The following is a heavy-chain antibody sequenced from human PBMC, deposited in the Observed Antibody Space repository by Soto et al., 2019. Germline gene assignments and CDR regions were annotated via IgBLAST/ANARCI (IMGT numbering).Heavy chain of an antibody. D-gene: IGHD3-16*01. J-gene: IGHJ6*02. CDR3: ARGGRRMGAWGYGLDV. V-gene: IGHV4-31*03. CDR2: VSGCDSS. CDR1: GGSISSGGYY. Sequence: SETLSLTCTVSGGSISSGGYYWSWIRQHPGKGLEWIGSVSGCDSSCSSASLMSRVTRSVATSKKLFCLKLSSVTAADTAVDYCARGGRRMGAWGYGLDVWGQGTTVTVSS.